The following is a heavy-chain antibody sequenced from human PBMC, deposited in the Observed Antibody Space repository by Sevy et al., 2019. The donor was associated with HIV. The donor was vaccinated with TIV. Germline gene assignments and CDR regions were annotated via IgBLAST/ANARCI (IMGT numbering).Heavy chain of an antibody. CDR2: IYCGGST. Sequence: SETLSLTCTVSGGSISDCSYYWGWFRQPPGKGLEWIGSIYCGGSTPYNPSLKRRVTISVDTSKNQFSLKMSSVTAADTALYYCARGRGGTLLPDPWGQGTLVTVSS. CDR3: ARGRGGTLLPDP. J-gene: IGHJ5*02. V-gene: IGHV4-39*01. D-gene: IGHD3-22*01. CDR1: GGSISDCSYY.